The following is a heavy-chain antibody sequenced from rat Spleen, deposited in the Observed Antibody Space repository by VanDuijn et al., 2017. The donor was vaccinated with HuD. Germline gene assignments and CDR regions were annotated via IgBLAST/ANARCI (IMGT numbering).Heavy chain of an antibody. D-gene: IGHD1-10*01. CDR3: TRSPYNNYVMDA. CDR2: IWTGGST. V-gene: IGHV2-43*01. Sequence: QVQLKESGPSLVQSSQTLSLTCTVSGFSLSSYHVTWVRQPPGKGLEWMGVIWTGGSTDYNSALKSRLSISRDTSKNQVFLKLNSLQTDDTAIYYCTRSPYNNYVMDAWGQGASVTVSS. J-gene: IGHJ4*01. CDR1: GFSLSSYH.